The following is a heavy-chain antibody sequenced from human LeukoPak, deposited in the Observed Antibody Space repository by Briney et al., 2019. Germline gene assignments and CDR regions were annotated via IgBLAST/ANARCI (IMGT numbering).Heavy chain of an antibody. CDR2: ISGSGGST. D-gene: IGHD6-25*01. J-gene: IGHJ4*02. V-gene: IGHV3-23*01. CDR1: GFTFSSYA. Sequence: GGSLRLSCVASGFTFSSYAMSWVRQAPGKGLEWVSGISGSGGSTYYADSVKGRFTISRDNSKNTLYLQMNSLRAEDTAVYYCARRTAATYHFDYWGQGTLVTVSS. CDR3: ARRTAATYHFDY.